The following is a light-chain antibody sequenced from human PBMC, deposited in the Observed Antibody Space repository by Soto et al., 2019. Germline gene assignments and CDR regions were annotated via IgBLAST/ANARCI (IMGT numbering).Light chain of an antibody. CDR3: SSYTTSSTLDVV. V-gene: IGLV2-14*01. Sequence: QPVLTQPASVSGSPGQSITISCTGTSSNVGGYNYVSWYQQHPGKAPKLMIYEVSNRPSGVSNRFSGSKSGNTASLTISGLQAEDEAEYYCSSYTTSSTLDVVFGGGTKLTVL. CDR1: SSNVGGYNY. J-gene: IGLJ2*01. CDR2: EVS.